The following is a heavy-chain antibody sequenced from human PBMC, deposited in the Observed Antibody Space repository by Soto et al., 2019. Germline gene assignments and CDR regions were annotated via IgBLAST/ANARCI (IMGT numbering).Heavy chain of an antibody. D-gene: IGHD4-17*01. CDR1: GYPFTTYG. CDR3: ARASRAYGDCDY. Sequence: ASVKVSCKASGYPFTTYGISWVRQAPGQGPEWMGWISGYNDDRNYAQKFRGRVTMTIDTSTSTAFMDLRSMRPDDSAVYYCARASRAYGDCDYCGKGTLVTVSS. V-gene: IGHV1-18*01. J-gene: IGHJ4*02. CDR2: ISGYNDDR.